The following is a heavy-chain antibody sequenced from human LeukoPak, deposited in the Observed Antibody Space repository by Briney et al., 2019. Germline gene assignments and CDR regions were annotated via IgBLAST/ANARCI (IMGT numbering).Heavy chain of an antibody. V-gene: IGHV4-61*02. D-gene: IGHD6-13*01. CDR1: GGSISSGSYY. CDR2: IYTSGST. CDR3: ARSYGYSSSWYGSDWFDP. Sequence: SQTLSLTCTVSGGSISSGSYYWSWIRQPAGKGLEWIGRIYTSGSTNYNPSLKSRVTISVDTSKNQFSLNLSSVTAADTAVYYCARSYGYSSSWYGSDWFDPWGQGTLVTVSS. J-gene: IGHJ5*02.